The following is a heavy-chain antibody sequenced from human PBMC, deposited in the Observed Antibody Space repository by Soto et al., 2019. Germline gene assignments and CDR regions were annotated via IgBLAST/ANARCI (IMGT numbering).Heavy chain of an antibody. CDR1: GVTMSDGAYY. D-gene: IGHD2-8*02. CDR3: VMAGGYVSIDF. V-gene: IGHV4-30-2*01. CDR2: ISHLGKT. Sequence: SETLSLTCSVSGVTMSDGAYYWNWIRQAPGKGLEWLGYISHLGKTYYNPSFRSRLSLSIGRTRNQFFLSLSSMTTADKAAYYCVMAGGYVSIDFWGQGSQDTVST. J-gene: IGHJ4*02.